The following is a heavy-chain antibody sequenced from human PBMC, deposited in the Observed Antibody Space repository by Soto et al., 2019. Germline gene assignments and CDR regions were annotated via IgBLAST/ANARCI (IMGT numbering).Heavy chain of an antibody. CDR1: GGSIRSGGYY. V-gene: IGHV4-31*03. CDR3: ARDPSGIAAEGWFDP. J-gene: IGHJ5*02. CDR2: IYYSGST. D-gene: IGHD6-13*01. Sequence: QVQLQESGPGLVKPSQTLSLTCTVSGGSIRSGGYYWNWIRQHPGKGLEWIGYIYYSGSTYYNPSLKCRVTISVDTSKNQFSLTLSSVTAADTAVYYCARDPSGIAAEGWFDPLGHGTLVTVSS.